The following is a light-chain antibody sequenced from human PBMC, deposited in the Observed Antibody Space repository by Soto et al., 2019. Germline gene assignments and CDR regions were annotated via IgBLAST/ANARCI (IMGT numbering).Light chain of an antibody. CDR3: QQLNTYLIT. Sequence: DIQLTQSPSFLSASVGDRVTITCRASQGISGYIAWYQQKPGKVPKLLIYSTSTLQSGVPSRFSGSASGTEFTLSISGLQPEDFATYYCQQLNTYLITFGQGTRLEIK. J-gene: IGKJ5*01. CDR2: STS. CDR1: QGISGY. V-gene: IGKV1-9*01.